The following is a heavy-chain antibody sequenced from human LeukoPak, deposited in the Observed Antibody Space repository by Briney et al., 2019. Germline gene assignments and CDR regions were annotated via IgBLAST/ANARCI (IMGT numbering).Heavy chain of an antibody. V-gene: IGHV3-23*01. CDR1: GFSFSSYG. D-gene: IGHD3-10*01. J-gene: IGHJ6*03. CDR2: FSASDGSR. Sequence: PGGSLRLSCEASGFSFSSYGMSWVRQAPGEGLEWVSGFSASDGSRYYADSVKGRFTISRDNSKNTLYLQMNSLRAEDTAVYYCAKDTALWFGVGYYYYYYMDVWGKGTTVTISS. CDR3: AKDTALWFGVGYYYYYYMDV.